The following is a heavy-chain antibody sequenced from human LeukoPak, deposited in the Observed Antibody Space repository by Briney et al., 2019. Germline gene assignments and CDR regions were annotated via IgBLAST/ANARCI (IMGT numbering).Heavy chain of an antibody. J-gene: IGHJ4*02. CDR3: ARGEGHNSGSYLN. V-gene: IGHV3-23*01. Sequence: GGSLRLSCAASGFTFSSYAMTWVRLAPGKGLEWVSTITGSGGGTYYADSVKDRFTISRDNSKNTLYLQMNSLRAEDTAVYYCARGEGHNSGSYLNWGQGTLVTVSS. CDR2: ITGSGGGT. D-gene: IGHD1-26*01. CDR1: GFTFSSYA.